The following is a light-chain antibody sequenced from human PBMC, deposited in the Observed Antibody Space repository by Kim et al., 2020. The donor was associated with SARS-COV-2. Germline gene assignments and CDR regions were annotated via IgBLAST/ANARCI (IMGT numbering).Light chain of an antibody. CDR3: NSFTGTTCV. CDR2: DVT. V-gene: IGLV2-14*03. CDR1: SSDVGDYIY. J-gene: IGLJ3*02. Sequence: QSVLTQPASLSGSPGQSIAVSCTATSSDVGDYIYVSWYQQHPGKAPKLIIYDVTKRPSGVSDRFSGSKSGNTASLTISGLQAEDEANYYCNSFTGTTCVFGGGTQLTVL.